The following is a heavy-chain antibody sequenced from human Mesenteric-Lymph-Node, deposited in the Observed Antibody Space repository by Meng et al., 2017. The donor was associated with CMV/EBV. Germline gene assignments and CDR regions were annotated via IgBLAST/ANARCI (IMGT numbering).Heavy chain of an antibody. D-gene: IGHD2-2*01. CDR2: IRYDGSNK. CDR3: ALVVPAY. Sequence: GGSLRLSCAASGFTFSSYSMNWVRQAPGKGLEWVAFIRYDGSNKYYADSVKGRFTISRDNSKNTLYLQMNSLRAEDTAVYYCALVVPAYWGQGTLVTVSS. CDR1: GFTFSSYS. V-gene: IGHV3-30*02. J-gene: IGHJ4*02.